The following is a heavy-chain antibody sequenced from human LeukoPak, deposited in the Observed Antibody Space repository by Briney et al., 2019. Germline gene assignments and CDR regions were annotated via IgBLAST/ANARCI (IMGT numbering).Heavy chain of an antibody. D-gene: IGHD5-24*01. CDR2: IYIEGYT. Sequence: GGSLRLSCVVSGFTVSGNHISWVRQAPGKGPEWVSVIYIEGYTYYADSVKGRFTISRDNSKNTVYLQMNSLKPEDTAVYYCVRDPRDGYGHFDYWGQGTLVTVSS. V-gene: IGHV3-66*01. CDR1: GFTVSGNH. CDR3: VRDPRDGYGHFDY. J-gene: IGHJ4*02.